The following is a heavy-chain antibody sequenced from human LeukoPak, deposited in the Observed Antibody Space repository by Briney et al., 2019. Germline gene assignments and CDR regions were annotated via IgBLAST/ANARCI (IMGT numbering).Heavy chain of an antibody. V-gene: IGHV3-23*01. J-gene: IGHJ5*02. CDR3: ARGRWELPVRMNWFDP. D-gene: IGHD1-26*01. Sequence: GGSLRLSCAASGFTFSSYAMSWVRQAPGKGLEWVSAISGSGGSTYYADSVKGRFTISRDNSKNTLYLQMNSLRAEDTAVYYCARGRWELPVRMNWFDPWGQGTLVTVSS. CDR1: GFTFSSYA. CDR2: ISGSGGST.